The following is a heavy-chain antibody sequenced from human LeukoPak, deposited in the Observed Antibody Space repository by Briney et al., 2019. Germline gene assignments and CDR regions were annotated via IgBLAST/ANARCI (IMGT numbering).Heavy chain of an antibody. V-gene: IGHV1-18*01. CDR2: ISGYNGKT. J-gene: IGHJ4*02. Sequence: ASVKVSCKASGYTFSKYSINWVRQAPGQGLEWMGWISGYNGKTNYAQKLQDRVTRTTDTSTSTAYMELRSLRSDDTAVYYCARNFHPGNWDYWGQGTLVTVSS. D-gene: IGHD1-14*01. CDR1: GYTFSKYS. CDR3: ARNFHPGNWDY.